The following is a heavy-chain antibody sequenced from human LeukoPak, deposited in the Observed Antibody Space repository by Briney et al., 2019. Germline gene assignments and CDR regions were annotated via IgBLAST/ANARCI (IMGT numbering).Heavy chain of an antibody. J-gene: IGHJ4*02. CDR1: GFTFSSYA. CDR3: AKDPTYYYDSSGYSALD. Sequence: QPGGSLRLSCAASGFTFSSYAMSWVRQAPGKGLEWVSAISGSGGSTYYADSVKGRFTISGDNSKNTLYLQMNSLRAEDTAVYYCAKDPTYYYDSSGYSALDWGQGTLVTVSS. CDR2: ISGSGGST. D-gene: IGHD3-22*01. V-gene: IGHV3-23*01.